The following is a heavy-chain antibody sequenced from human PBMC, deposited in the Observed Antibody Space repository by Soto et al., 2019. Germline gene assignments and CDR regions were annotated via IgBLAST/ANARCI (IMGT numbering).Heavy chain of an antibody. CDR1: GYPVTAYY. CDR3: ARGGGVGVAGSAAFDM. V-gene: IGHV1-2*02. J-gene: IGHJ3*02. Sequence: QLHLVQSGAVVKKPGASVTVSCSASGYPVTAYYMHWVRQAPGRGLEWMGGINPATGAAKYTQTFQGRDTMTRDTSTSTVFMELSGMTSEDTAVFCCARGGGVGVAGSAAFDMWGQGTLVTVSS. D-gene: IGHD3-3*01. CDR2: INPATGAA.